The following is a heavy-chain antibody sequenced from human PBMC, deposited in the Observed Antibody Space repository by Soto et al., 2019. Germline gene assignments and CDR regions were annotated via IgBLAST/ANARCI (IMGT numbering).Heavy chain of an antibody. CDR1: GGSISSYY. J-gene: IGHJ4*02. Sequence: NPSETLSLTCTVSGGSISSYYWSWIRQPPGKGLEWIGYIYYSGSTNYNPSLKSRVTTSVDTSKNQFSLKLSSVTAADTAVYYCARLKDRRSFSFDYWGQGTLVTVSS. V-gene: IGHV4-59*01. D-gene: IGHD1-26*01. CDR3: ARLKDRRSFSFDY. CDR2: IYYSGST.